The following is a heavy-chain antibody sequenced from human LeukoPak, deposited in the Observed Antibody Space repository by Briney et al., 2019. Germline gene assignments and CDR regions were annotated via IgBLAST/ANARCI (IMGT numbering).Heavy chain of an antibody. D-gene: IGHD4-23*01. CDR3: AKSDYGGTQYYFDY. CDR1: GFTLRSYV. Sequence: PGGSLRLSCAASGFTLRSYVMSWVRQAPGKGLEWVSAISGSGGSTYYADSVKGRFTISRDNSKNTLYLQMNSLRAEDTAVYYCAKSDYGGTQYYFDYWGQGTLVTVSS. CDR2: ISGSGGST. V-gene: IGHV3-23*01. J-gene: IGHJ4*02.